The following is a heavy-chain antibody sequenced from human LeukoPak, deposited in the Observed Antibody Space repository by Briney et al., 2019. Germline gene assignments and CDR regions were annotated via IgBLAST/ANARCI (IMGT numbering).Heavy chain of an antibody. J-gene: IGHJ4*02. Sequence: PGGSLRLSCAASGFTFNNYAMSWVRQAPGKVPEWVSTISVSGGTTYYADSVKGRFTISRDNSKNTLYLQMNSLRADDTAVYYCATAPSQVGGVIGDWGQGTLVTVSS. CDR3: ATAPSQVGGVIGD. CDR2: ISVSGGTT. D-gene: IGHD3-16*01. CDR1: GFTFNNYA. V-gene: IGHV3-23*01.